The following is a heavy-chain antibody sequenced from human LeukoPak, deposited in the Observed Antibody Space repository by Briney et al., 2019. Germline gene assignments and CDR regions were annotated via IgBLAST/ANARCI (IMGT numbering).Heavy chain of an antibody. CDR3: ARDPDEQQLDWDTTTGIMDP. V-gene: IGHV1-69*06. CDR2: IIPIFGTG. D-gene: IGHD6-13*01. J-gene: IGHJ5*02. Sequence: CAVTVSCKASGGIFSSYAMSWVGQARGQGVEGMGGIIPIFGTGKYAQKFQSRVTITADKSTSTAYLELSSLRSEDTAVYYCARDPDEQQLDWDTTTGIMDPWGQGTLVTVSS. CDR1: GGIFSSYA.